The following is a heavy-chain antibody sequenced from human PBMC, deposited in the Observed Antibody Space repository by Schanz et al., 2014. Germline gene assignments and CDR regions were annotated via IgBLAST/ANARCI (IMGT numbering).Heavy chain of an antibody. D-gene: IGHD3-10*01. Sequence: EVKMVESGGGLVKPGGSLRLSCAASGFTFSSYAMSWVRQAPGKGLEWVSYVSRSTPDIYYADSVKGRFTMSRDNAKNSVFLQMNSLRAEDTAVYYCARIGGSVFDYWAQGTLVTVSS. V-gene: IGHV3-21*04. CDR3: ARIGGSVFDY. J-gene: IGHJ4*02. CDR1: GFTFSSYA. CDR2: VSRSTPDI.